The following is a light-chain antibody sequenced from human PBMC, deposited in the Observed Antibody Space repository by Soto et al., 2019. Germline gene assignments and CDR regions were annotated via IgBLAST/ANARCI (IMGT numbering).Light chain of an antibody. V-gene: IGLV2-14*01. CDR2: NVS. Sequence: QSALTQPASVSGSPGQSITISCTGTSSDVGGHNSVSWYQQHPGKAPKLMIYNVSNRPSGVSNRFSGSKSGNTASLTISGLLAEDEADDYCTSYTSSSTYVFGAGTTLTVL. J-gene: IGLJ1*01. CDR3: TSYTSSSTYV. CDR1: SSDVGGHNS.